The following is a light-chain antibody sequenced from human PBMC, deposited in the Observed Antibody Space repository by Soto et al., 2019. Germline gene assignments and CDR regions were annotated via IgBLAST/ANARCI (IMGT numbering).Light chain of an antibody. CDR1: QRISSNY. J-gene: IGKJ1*01. CDR3: QQYGSSPRT. Sequence: EIVLTQSPGTLSMSPGERATLSCRASQRISSNYLAWYQQKPGQAPRLLIYGASSRATGIPDRFSGSGSGTDFTLTISRLEAEDFAVYYCQQYGSSPRTFGQGTKVEF. V-gene: IGKV3-20*01. CDR2: GAS.